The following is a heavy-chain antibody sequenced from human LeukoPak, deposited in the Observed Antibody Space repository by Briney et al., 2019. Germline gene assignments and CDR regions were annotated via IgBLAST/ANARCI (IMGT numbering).Heavy chain of an antibody. Sequence: PGGSLRLSCAESGLSFTSFAMSWVRQAPARGPEWVSSLRGDGETFYADSVRGRFTLSRDDSRNTVYLQLNNLRVEDTAIYYCARASWVSSADAVRWGQGTQVTVSS. CDR3: ARASWVSSADAVR. D-gene: IGHD3-16*01. J-gene: IGHJ4*02. CDR2: LRGDGET. CDR1: GLSFTSFA. V-gene: IGHV3-23*01.